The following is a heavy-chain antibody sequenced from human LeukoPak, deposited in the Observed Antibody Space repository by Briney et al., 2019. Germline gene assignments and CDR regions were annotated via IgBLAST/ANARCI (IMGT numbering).Heavy chain of an antibody. CDR3: ARGGKQQLSAYFDY. V-gene: IGHV4-34*01. CDR2: INHSGST. Sequence: SETLSLTCAVYGGSFSGYYWSWIRQPTGKGLEWIGEINHSGSTNYNPSLKSRVTISVDTSKNQFSLKLSSVTAADTAVYYCARGGKQQLSAYFDYWGQGTLVTVSS. J-gene: IGHJ4*02. D-gene: IGHD6-13*01. CDR1: GGSFSGYY.